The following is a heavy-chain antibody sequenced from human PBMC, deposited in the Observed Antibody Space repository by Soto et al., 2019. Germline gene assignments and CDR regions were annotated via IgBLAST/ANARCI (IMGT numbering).Heavy chain of an antibody. D-gene: IGHD3-3*01. CDR3: AREGNYDFWSGFVIDY. CDR2: IYYSGST. J-gene: IGHJ4*02. Sequence: PSETLSLTCTVSGGSVSSGSYYWSWIRQPPGKGLEWIGYIYYSGSTNYNPSLKSRVTISVDTSKNQFSLKLSSVTAADTAVYYCAREGNYDFWSGFVIDYWGQGTLVTVPS. V-gene: IGHV4-61*01. CDR1: GGSVSSGSYY.